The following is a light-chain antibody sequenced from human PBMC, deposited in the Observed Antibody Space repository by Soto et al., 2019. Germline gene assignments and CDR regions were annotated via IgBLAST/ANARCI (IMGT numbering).Light chain of an antibody. CDR2: KAS. CDR3: QQYNSFALT. J-gene: IGKJ4*01. Sequence: DIQMTQSPSTLSASVGDRVTITCRASQSISSWLAWYQQKPGKAPKLLIYKASSLESGVPSRFSGSGSGTEFTLTISSLQPDDFATYYCQQYNSFALTFGGGTKVEIK. V-gene: IGKV1-5*03. CDR1: QSISSW.